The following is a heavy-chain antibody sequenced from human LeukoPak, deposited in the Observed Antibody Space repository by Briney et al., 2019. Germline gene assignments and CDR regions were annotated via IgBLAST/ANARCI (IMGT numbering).Heavy chain of an antibody. J-gene: IGHJ6*03. V-gene: IGHV1-2*02. Sequence: AXVKVSCKASGYTFTGYYMHWVRQAPGQGLEWMGWINPNSGGTNYAQKFQGRVTMTRDTSISTAYMELSRLRSDDTAVYYCARGDDSSGYYSYYYYYYMDVWGKGTTVTVSS. D-gene: IGHD3-22*01. CDR3: ARGDDSSGYYSYYYYYYMDV. CDR1: GYTFTGYY. CDR2: INPNSGGT.